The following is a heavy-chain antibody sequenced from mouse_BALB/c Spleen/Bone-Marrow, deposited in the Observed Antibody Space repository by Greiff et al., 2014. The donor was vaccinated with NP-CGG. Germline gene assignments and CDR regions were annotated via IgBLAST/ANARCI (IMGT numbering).Heavy chain of an antibody. Sequence: VKVVESGPELVKPGASVRISCKASGYTFTSYYIHWVKQRPGQGLEWIGWIYPGDFNTKYNEKFKGKATLTADKSSSTAHMQLSSLTSEDSAVYFCARKSQRAYDSMNYWGPGTSVTVSS. CDR2: IYPGDFNT. J-gene: IGHJ4*01. D-gene: IGHD2-4*01. V-gene: IGHV1S56*01. CDR1: GYTFTSYY. CDR3: ARKSQRAYDSMNY.